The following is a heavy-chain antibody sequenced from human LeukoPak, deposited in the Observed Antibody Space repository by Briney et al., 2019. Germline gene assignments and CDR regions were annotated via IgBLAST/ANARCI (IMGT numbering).Heavy chain of an antibody. Sequence: PGGSLRLSCAASGFTFSSYGMSWVRQAPGKGLEWVSAVSGSGGTTDYADSVKGRFTISRDNSKNTLYLQMNSLRAEDTAVYYCASYLTNGTRVDYMDVWGKGTTVTISS. J-gene: IGHJ6*03. D-gene: IGHD4-17*01. CDR2: VSGSGGTT. CDR1: GFTFSSYG. CDR3: ASYLTNGTRVDYMDV. V-gene: IGHV3-23*01.